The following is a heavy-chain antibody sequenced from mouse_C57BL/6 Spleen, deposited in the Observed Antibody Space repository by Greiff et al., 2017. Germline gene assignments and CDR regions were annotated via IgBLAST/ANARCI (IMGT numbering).Heavy chain of an antibody. CDR3: ARTYYGSSFPYWYFDV. CDR1: GFSLTSYG. J-gene: IGHJ1*03. CDR2: IWSGGST. Sequence: VQLQQSGPGLVQPSQSLSITCTVSGFSLTSYGVHWVRQSPGKGLEWLGVIWSGGSTDYNAAFISRLSISKDNSKSQVFFKMNSLQADDTAIYYCARTYYGSSFPYWYFDVWGTGTTVTVSS. D-gene: IGHD1-1*01. V-gene: IGHV2-2*01.